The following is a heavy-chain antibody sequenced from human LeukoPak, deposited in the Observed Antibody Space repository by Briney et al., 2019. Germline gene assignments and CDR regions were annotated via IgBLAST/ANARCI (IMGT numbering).Heavy chain of an antibody. CDR2: INHSGST. CDR1: GGSFSGYY. CDR3: ARDRGGGSYGFDY. J-gene: IGHJ4*02. D-gene: IGHD1-26*01. Sequence: SETLSLTCAVYGGSFSGYYWSWIRQPPGKGLEWIGEINHSGSTNYNPSLKSRVTISVDTSKNQFSLKLSSVTAADTAVYYCARDRGGGSYGFDYWGQGTLVTVSS. V-gene: IGHV4-34*01.